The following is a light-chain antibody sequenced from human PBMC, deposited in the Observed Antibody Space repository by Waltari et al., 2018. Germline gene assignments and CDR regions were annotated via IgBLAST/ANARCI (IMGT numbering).Light chain of an antibody. Sequence: QLVLTQAPSASASLGASVTLTCPLSSGHSNYVIAWHQQQPEKGTRYLIRLNNDGSHRRGDGIPDRFSGSRSGAECYLTISSLQSEDEADYYCQTWGTGVVVFGGGTKLTVL. J-gene: IGLJ3*02. CDR1: SGHSNYV. CDR2: LNNDGSH. CDR3: QTWGTGVVV. V-gene: IGLV4-69*01.